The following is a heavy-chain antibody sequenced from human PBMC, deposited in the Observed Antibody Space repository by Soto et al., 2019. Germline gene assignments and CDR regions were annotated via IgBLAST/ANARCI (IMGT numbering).Heavy chain of an antibody. CDR2: IYWDDDK. CDR3: AHRGYSYGAYPNWFDP. CDR1: GFSLSTSGVG. V-gene: IGHV2-5*02. Sequence: QITLKESGPTLVKPTQTLTLTCTFSGFSLSTSGVGVGWIRQPPGKALEWLALIYWDDDKRYSPSLKSRLTITQDTSKNQVVLTMTNMDPVDTATYYCAHRGYSYGAYPNWFDPWGQGTLVTVSS. D-gene: IGHD5-18*01. J-gene: IGHJ5*02.